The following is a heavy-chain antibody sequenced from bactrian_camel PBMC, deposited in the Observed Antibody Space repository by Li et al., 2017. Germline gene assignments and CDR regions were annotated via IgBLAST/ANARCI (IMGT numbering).Heavy chain of an antibody. D-gene: IGHD4*01. V-gene: IGHV3S1*01. J-gene: IGHJ4*01. Sequence: VQLVESGGGSVQAGGSLRLTCTYSGFTFSYYWAHWVRQAPGKELECILGIDYTGTTTFNRNFVKGRFTVSRDNARNTLYLQMNSLNTDDTARYYCAKGRSSGRLCDYNEKGQGTQVTVS. CDR2: IDYTGTTT. CDR1: GFTFSYYW.